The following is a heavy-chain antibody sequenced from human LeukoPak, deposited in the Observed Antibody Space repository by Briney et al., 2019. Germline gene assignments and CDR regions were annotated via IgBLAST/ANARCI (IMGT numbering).Heavy chain of an antibody. D-gene: IGHD3-22*01. Sequence: PGGSLRLSCAASGFTFSSYSMNWVRQAPGKGLEWVSSISSSSSYIYYADSVKGRFTISRDNAKNSLYLQMNSLRAEDTAVYYCARDGDSSGYYLAYYFDYWGQGTLVTGSS. V-gene: IGHV3-21*01. CDR2: ISSSSSYI. CDR3: ARDGDSSGYYLAYYFDY. J-gene: IGHJ4*02. CDR1: GFTFSSYS.